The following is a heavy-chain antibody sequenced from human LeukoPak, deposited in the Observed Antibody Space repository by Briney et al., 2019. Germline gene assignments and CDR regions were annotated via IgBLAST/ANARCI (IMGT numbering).Heavy chain of an antibody. CDR1: GYTFTSYA. D-gene: IGHD2-15*01. J-gene: IGHJ6*03. CDR2: INTNTGNP. Sequence: ASVKVSCKASGYTFTSYAMNWVRQAPGQGLERMGWINTNTGNPTYAQGFTGRFVFSLDTSVSTAYLQISSLKAEDTAVYYCARKSVAATPRDIVYQYYSMDVWGKGTTVTVSS. CDR3: ARKSVAATPRDIVYQYYSMDV. V-gene: IGHV7-4-1*02.